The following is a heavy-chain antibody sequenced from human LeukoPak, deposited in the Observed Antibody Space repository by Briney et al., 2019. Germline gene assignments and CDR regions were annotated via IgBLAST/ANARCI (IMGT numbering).Heavy chain of an antibody. J-gene: IGHJ4*02. V-gene: IGHV1-69*05. CDR2: IIPIFGTA. CDR1: GGTFSSYA. CDR3: ARERLREGGGNYFVY. D-gene: IGHD2-15*01. Sequence: SVKVSCKACGGTFSSYAISWVRQAPGQGLEWMGRIIPIFGTANYAQKFQGRVTITTDESTSTAYMELSSLRSEDTAVYYCARERLREGGGNYFVYWGQGTLVTVST.